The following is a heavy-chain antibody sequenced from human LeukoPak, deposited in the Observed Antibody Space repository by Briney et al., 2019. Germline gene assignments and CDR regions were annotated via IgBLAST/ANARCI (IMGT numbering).Heavy chain of an antibody. CDR3: ARGCRVVPGVHNVGMTSYYNGMDV. V-gene: IGHV1-46*01. D-gene: IGHD2-2*01. Sequence: GASVKVSCKPSGYTFTSYYMHWVRQAPGQGLEWRGIINPSGGDTSYAQKFQGRVTTTRDPSTSTVYMEVVSLRPEDTAVYYCARGCRVVPGVHNVGMTSYYNGMDVWGQGTTVTVSS. J-gene: IGHJ6*02. CDR2: INPSGGDT. CDR1: GYTFTSYY.